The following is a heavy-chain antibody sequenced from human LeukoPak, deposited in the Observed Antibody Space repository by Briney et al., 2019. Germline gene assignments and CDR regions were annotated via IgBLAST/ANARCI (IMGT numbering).Heavy chain of an antibody. V-gene: IGHV4-39*07. Sequence: PSETLSLTCTVSGGSISSSSYYWGWIRQPPGKGLEWIGSIYYSGSTYYNPSLKSRVTISVDTSKNQFSLKLSSVTAADTAVYYCARGTARLRYFDWLPYYFDYWGQGTLVTVSS. CDR3: ARGTARLRYFDWLPYYFDY. CDR1: GGSISSSSYY. CDR2: IYYSGST. J-gene: IGHJ4*02. D-gene: IGHD3-9*01.